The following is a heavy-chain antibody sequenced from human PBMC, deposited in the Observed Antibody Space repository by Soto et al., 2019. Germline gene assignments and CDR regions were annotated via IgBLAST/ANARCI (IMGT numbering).Heavy chain of an antibody. D-gene: IGHD3-10*01. Sequence: GGSLRLSCAASGFTFSSYSMNWVRQAPGKGLEWVSYISSSSSTIYYADSVKGRFTISRDNAKNSLYLQMNSLRDEDTAVYYCARDRSDFSGRRMGYFDYWGQGTLVTVSS. V-gene: IGHV3-48*02. CDR3: ARDRSDFSGRRMGYFDY. CDR2: ISSSSSTI. CDR1: GFTFSSYS. J-gene: IGHJ4*02.